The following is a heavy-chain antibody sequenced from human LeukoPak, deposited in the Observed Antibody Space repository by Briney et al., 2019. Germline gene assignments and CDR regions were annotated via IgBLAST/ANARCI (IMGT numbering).Heavy chain of an antibody. CDR1: GFTFSSYA. D-gene: IGHD3-3*01. CDR3: AKITSYDFWSGPYFDY. V-gene: IGHV3-23*01. Sequence: GGSLRLSCAASGFTFSSYAMSWVRQAPGKGLEWVSAISGSGGSTYYADSVKGRFTISRDNSKNTLYLQMNSLRAEDTAVYYCAKITSYDFWSGPYFDYWGQGTLVTVSS. CDR2: ISGSGGST. J-gene: IGHJ4*02.